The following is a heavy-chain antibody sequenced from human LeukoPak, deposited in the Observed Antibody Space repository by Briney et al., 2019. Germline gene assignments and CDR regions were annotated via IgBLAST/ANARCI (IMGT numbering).Heavy chain of an antibody. CDR1: GFTFSSYA. Sequence: GGSLRLSCAASGFTFSSYAMHWVRQAPGKGLEWVAVISYDGSNKYYADSVKGRFTISRDNAKNSLYLQMNSLRAEDTAVYYCARDLSHDSSGYLFDYWGQGTLVTVSS. D-gene: IGHD3-22*01. J-gene: IGHJ4*02. V-gene: IGHV3-30-3*01. CDR3: ARDLSHDSSGYLFDY. CDR2: ISYDGSNK.